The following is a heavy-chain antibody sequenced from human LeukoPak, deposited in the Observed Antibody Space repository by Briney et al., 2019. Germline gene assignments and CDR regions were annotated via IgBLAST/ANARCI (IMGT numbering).Heavy chain of an antibody. J-gene: IGHJ5*02. CDR3: ARPHIYDFWSGYSNWFDP. CDR2: IYYSGST. CDR1: GGSISSSSYY. D-gene: IGHD3-3*01. Sequence: PSETLSLTCTVSGGSISSSSYYWGWIRQPRGKGLEWIGSIYYSGSTYYNPSLKSRVTISVDTSKNQFSLKLSSATAADTAVYYCARPHIYDFWSGYSNWFDPWGQGTLVTVSS. V-gene: IGHV4-39*01.